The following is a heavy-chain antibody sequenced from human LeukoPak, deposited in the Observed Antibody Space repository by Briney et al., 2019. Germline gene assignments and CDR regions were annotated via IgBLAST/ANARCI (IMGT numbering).Heavy chain of an antibody. Sequence: GGSLRLSCTASGFSVSHNYMNWVRQAPGKGLEWVALIYSGGNTHYADSVKGRFTISRDNSKHTLYLQMSSLRVEDTAVYYCTRDPPGIDASVSGGWGQGTLVTASS. CDR1: GFSVSHNY. J-gene: IGHJ4*02. V-gene: IGHV3-53*01. CDR2: IYSGGNT. D-gene: IGHD1-14*01. CDR3: TRDPPGIDASVSGG.